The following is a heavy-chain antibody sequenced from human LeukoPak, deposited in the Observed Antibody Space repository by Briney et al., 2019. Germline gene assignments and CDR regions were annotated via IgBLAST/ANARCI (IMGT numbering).Heavy chain of an antibody. Sequence: SGGSLRLSCAASGFTFNYHAMHWVRQAPGKGLEWVAVISYDGSNKYYADSVKGRFTISRDNAKNSLYLQMSNLRAEDTAVYFCARGGGLDVWGQGATVTVSS. CDR1: GFTFNYHA. V-gene: IGHV3-30-3*01. CDR2: ISYDGSNK. J-gene: IGHJ6*02. CDR3: ARGGGLDV. D-gene: IGHD3-16*01.